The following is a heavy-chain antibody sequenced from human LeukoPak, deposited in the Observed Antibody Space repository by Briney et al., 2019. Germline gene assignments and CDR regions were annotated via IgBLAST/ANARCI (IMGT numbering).Heavy chain of an antibody. CDR3: ARFFRLHDAFDI. D-gene: IGHD3-3*01. CDR1: GFTVSSNY. V-gene: IGHV3-66*01. Sequence: PGGSLRLSCAASGFTVSSNYMSWVRQAPGEGLEWVSVIYSGGSTYYADSVKGRFTISRDNSKNTLYLQMNSLRAEDTAVYYCARFFRLHDAFDIWGQGTMVTVSS. CDR2: IYSGGST. J-gene: IGHJ3*02.